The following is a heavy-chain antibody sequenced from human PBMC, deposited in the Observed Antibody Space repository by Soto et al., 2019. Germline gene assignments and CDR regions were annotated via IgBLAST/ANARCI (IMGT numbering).Heavy chain of an antibody. J-gene: IGHJ4*02. CDR1: GSTFRTYG. V-gene: IGHV3-21*01. CDR2: ISNSGDCI. CDR3: ARDESAGSSIRY. Sequence: EVQVVESGGGLVKPGGSLRLSCTASGSTFRTYGMNWVRQAPGKGLEWVSSISNSGDCIYYADSVQGRFTISRDNAKNSLYLQMNSLRAEDTAVYFCARDESAGSSIRYWGQGILVTVSS. D-gene: IGHD2-2*01.